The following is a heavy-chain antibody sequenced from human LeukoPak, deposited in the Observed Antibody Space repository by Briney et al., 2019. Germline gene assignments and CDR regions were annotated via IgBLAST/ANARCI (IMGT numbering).Heavy chain of an antibody. J-gene: IGHJ4*02. CDR3: ARDSVAPAVHYYFDY. CDR2: LRKDATYS. CDR1: GFPFSSYG. Sequence: PGGALRLACAASGFPFSSYGMYWVRQTPDKGLQWVAYLRKDATYSNYADSVRGLFTISRDNSKNTLDLQMSSLRVEDTAVYYCARDSVAPAVHYYFDYWGQGTLVTVSS. V-gene: IGHV3-30*02. D-gene: IGHD2-2*01.